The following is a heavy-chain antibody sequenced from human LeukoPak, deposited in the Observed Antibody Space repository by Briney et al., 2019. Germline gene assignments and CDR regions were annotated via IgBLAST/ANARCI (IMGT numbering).Heavy chain of an antibody. V-gene: IGHV3-23*01. J-gene: IGHJ4*02. CDR1: GFTFSSYG. CDR3: AKDPWGRYYFDY. D-gene: IGHD3-16*01. CDR2: ISGSGGST. Sequence: GGSLRLSCAASGFTFSSYGMSWVRQAPGKGLEWVSAISGSGGSTYYADSVKGRFTISRDNSKNTLYLQMNSLRAEDTAVYYCAKDPWGRYYFDYWGQGTLVTVSS.